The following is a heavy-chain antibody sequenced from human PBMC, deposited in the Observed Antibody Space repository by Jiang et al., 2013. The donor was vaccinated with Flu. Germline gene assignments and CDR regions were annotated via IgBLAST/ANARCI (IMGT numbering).Heavy chain of an antibody. D-gene: IGHD6-19*01. J-gene: IGHJ6*02. Sequence: VQLVESGGGVVQPGGSLRLSCAASGFTFSSYDMHWVRQSPGRGLEWVAVTSYDETSKYYGDSVKGRFTVSRDNSKNTLFLQMNSLRAEDTAVYYCARENIVGSGWSLNYYDXNGMDVWGQGTTVTVSS. V-gene: IGHV3-30*03. CDR2: TSYDETSK. CDR1: GFTFSSYD. CDR3: ARENIVGSGWSLNYYDXNGMDV.